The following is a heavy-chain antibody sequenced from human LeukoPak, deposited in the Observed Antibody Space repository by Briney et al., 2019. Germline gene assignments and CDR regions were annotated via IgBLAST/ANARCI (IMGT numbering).Heavy chain of an antibody. J-gene: IGHJ5*02. D-gene: IGHD3-22*01. CDR2: ISSSSSYI. CDR1: GFTFSSYS. CDR3: ARGPYYYDSSGYSNWFDP. Sequence: GGSLRLSCAASGFTFSSYSMNWVRQAPGKGLEWVSSISSSSSYIYYADSVKGRFTISRDNAKNSLYLQMNSLRAEDTAVYYCARGPYYYDSSGYSNWFDPWGQGTLVTVSS. V-gene: IGHV3-21*01.